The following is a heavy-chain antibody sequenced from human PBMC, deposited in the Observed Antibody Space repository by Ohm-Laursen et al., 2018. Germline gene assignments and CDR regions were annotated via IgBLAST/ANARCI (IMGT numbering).Heavy chain of an antibody. V-gene: IGHV3-23*01. CDR2: ISRSGDST. CDR1: GFTFSTCA. J-gene: IGHJ4*02. D-gene: IGHD6-19*01. Sequence: SLRLSCAASGFTFSTCAMNWVRQAPGKGLEWVSAISRSGDSTYYADSVKGRFTISRDNAKNTLYLQMNSLRAEDTAVYYCAKEADSSGWYPDYWGQGTLVTVSS. CDR3: AKEADSSGWYPDY.